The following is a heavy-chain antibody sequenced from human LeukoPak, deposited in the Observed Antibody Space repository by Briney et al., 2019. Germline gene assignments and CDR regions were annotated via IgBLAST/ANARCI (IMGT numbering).Heavy chain of an antibody. J-gene: IGHJ4*02. CDR3: ARGVGIAAAGSLDY. D-gene: IGHD6-13*01. CDR1: GFTFSSYS. Sequence: GGSLRLSCAASGFTFSSYSMNWVRQAPGKGVEWVSSISSSSSYIYYADSVKGRFTISRDNAKNSLYLQMNSLRAEDTAVYYCARGVGIAAAGSLDYWGQGTLVTVSS. CDR2: ISSSSSYI. V-gene: IGHV3-21*01.